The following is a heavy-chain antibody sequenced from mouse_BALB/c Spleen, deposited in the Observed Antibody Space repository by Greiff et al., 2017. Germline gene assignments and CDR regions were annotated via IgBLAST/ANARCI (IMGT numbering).Heavy chain of an antibody. V-gene: IGHV1-52*01. CDR3: ARGGTWEITTGFAY. CDR1: GYTFTSYW. J-gene: IGHJ3*01. Sequence: VKLQHPGAELVRPGASVKLSCKASGYTFTSYWMNWVKQRPEQGLEWIGRIDPYDSETHYNQKFKDKAILTVDKSSSTAYMQLSSLTSEDSAVYYCARGGTWEITTGFAYWGQGTLVTVSA. CDR2: IDPYDSET. D-gene: IGHD2-4*01.